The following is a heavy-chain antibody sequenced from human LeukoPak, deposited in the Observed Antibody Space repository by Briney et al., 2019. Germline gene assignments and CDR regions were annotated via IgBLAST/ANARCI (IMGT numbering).Heavy chain of an antibody. V-gene: IGHV3-74*03. Sequence: AGGSLRLSCAASGLTFVNSWMPWSGQAPGKGLLWVSRVNSDGTGTTYADSVKGRFTISRDNAKNTVYLQMNSLRAEDTAVYYCATGLGFYYDYWGQGTLVTVSS. J-gene: IGHJ4*02. D-gene: IGHD2/OR15-2a*01. CDR1: GLTFVNSW. CDR2: VNSDGTGT. CDR3: ATGLGFYYDY.